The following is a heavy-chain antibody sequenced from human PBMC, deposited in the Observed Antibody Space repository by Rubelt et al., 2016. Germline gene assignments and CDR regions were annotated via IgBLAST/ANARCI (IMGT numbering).Heavy chain of an antibody. D-gene: IGHD3-9*01. J-gene: IGHJ6*02. Sequence: QVQLVQSGAEVKKPGASVKVSCKASGYTFTSYAMHWVRQAPGQRLEWMGWINAGNGNTKYSQKFQGGVTITRETAASTAYMGLGSLSSEDTAVYYCARDQEYYDILTGYLSGMDVWGQGTTVTVSS. CDR2: INAGNGNT. CDR3: ARDQEYYDILTGYLSGMDV. V-gene: IGHV1-3*01. CDR1: GYTFTSYA.